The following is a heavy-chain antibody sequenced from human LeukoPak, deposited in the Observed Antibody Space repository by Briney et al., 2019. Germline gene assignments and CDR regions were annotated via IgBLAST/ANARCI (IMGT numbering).Heavy chain of an antibody. CDR3: ARQDRWVRGVGLDY. V-gene: IGHV3-21*01. CDR1: GFTFNSYS. J-gene: IGHJ4*02. Sequence: GGSLRLSCTASGFTFNSYSMGWVRQAPGKGLQWVSSISSSSAYKYYADSLKGRFTISRDNAKNSLYLQMNSLRAEDTAVYYCARQDRWVRGVGLDYWGQGMLVTVSS. CDR2: ISSSSAYK. D-gene: IGHD3-10*01.